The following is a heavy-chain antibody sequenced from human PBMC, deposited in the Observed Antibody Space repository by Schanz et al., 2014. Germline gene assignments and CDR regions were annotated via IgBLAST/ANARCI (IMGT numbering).Heavy chain of an antibody. V-gene: IGHV1-46*03. Sequence: QVQLVQSAPEVKKPGASVKVSCEASGYTFTSYYIHWFRQAPGQGLEWMGLINPSVGNTNYAQKFRGRVTMTRDTSTSTVYMELSSLRSEDTAVYFCARGPSTGAFDIWGQGTMVTDSS. CDR2: INPSVGNT. J-gene: IGHJ3*02. CDR1: GYTFTSYY. CDR3: ARGPSTGAFDI.